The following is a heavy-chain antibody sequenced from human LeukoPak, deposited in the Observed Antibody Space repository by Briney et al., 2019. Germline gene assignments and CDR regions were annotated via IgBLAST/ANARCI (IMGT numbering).Heavy chain of an antibody. Sequence: GGSPRLSCAASEFTFSSYAMTWVRQAPGKGLEWVSVISGNGGSTYYADSVKGRFTISRDNARNSLYLQMNSLRAEDTAVYYCARVLTLYQYAFDIWGQGTMVTVSS. V-gene: IGHV3-23*01. J-gene: IGHJ3*02. CDR1: EFTFSSYA. CDR2: ISGNGGST. CDR3: ARVLTLYQYAFDI. D-gene: IGHD2-2*01.